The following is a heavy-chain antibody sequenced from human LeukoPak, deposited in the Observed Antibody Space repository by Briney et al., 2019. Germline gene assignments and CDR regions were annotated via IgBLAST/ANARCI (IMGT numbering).Heavy chain of an antibody. V-gene: IGHV3-74*01. Sequence: GGSLRLSCAASGFTFSSYWMHWVRQAPGKGLVWVSRINSDGNTTTYADSVRGRFTISRDNAKNSLYLQMNTLRSEDMALYYCAKVMGEYDFWSGHDAFDIWGQGTMVTVSS. J-gene: IGHJ3*02. CDR2: INSDGNTT. CDR1: GFTFSSYW. CDR3: AKVMGEYDFWSGHDAFDI. D-gene: IGHD3-3*01.